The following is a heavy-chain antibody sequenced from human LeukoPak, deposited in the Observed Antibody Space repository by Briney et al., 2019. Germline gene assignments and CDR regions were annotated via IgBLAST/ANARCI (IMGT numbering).Heavy chain of an antibody. CDR3: ARGPYGSGSYYRWYYYYMDV. CDR2: IIPIFGTA. V-gene: IGHV1-69*05. D-gene: IGHD3-10*01. Sequence: ASVTVSCKASGGTFSSYAISWVRQAPGQGLEWMGGIIPIFGTANYAQKFQGRVTITTDESTSTAYMELSSLRSEDTAVYYCARGPYGSGSYYRWYYYYMDVWGKGTTVTVSS. CDR1: GGTFSSYA. J-gene: IGHJ6*03.